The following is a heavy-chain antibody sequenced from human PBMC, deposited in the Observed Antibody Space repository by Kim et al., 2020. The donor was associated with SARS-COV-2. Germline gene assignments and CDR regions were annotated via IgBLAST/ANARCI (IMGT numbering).Heavy chain of an antibody. CDR2: INPSGGGT. J-gene: IGHJ6*02. CDR3: ARGLLSSGCDV. D-gene: IGHD6-19*01. CDR1: GYTRTSHF. Sequence: ASLKVSCKASGYTRTSHFVHWVRQAPGQGLEWMGTINPSGGGTSSAQKFQDRLTMTTDTSTSTVYMELRSLKSEDAAIYYCARGLLSSGCDVWGQGTTVTV. V-gene: IGHV1-46*01.